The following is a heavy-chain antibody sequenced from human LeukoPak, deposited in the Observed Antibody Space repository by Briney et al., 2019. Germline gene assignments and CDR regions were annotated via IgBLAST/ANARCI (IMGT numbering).Heavy chain of an antibody. J-gene: IGHJ4*02. CDR3: ARVRGYYDSSGPRDY. Sequence: ASVKVSCKASGYTFTSYGISWVRQAPGQGLEWMGWISAYNGNANYAQKLQGRVTMTTDTSTSTAYMELRSLRSDDTAVYYCARVRGYYDSSGPRDYWGQGTLVTVSS. V-gene: IGHV1-18*01. CDR2: ISAYNGNA. D-gene: IGHD3-22*01. CDR1: GYTFTSYG.